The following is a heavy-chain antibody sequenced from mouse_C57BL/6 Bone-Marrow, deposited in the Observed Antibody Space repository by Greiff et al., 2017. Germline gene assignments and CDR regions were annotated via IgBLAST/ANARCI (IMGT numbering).Heavy chain of an antibody. J-gene: IGHJ2*01. CDR3: ARKGGLRLDY. CDR2: IHPNSGST. Sequence: QVQPQQPGAELVKPGASVKLSCKASGYTFTSYWMHWVKQRPGQGLEWIGMIHPNSGSTNYNEKFKSKATLTVDKSSSTAYMQLSSLTSEDSAVYYCARKGGLRLDYWGQGTTLTVSS. V-gene: IGHV1-64*01. CDR1: GYTFTSYW. D-gene: IGHD2-4*01.